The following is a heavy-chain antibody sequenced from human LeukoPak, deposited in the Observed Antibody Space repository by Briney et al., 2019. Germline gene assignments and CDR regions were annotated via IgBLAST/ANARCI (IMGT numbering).Heavy chain of an antibody. CDR1: VGSFSGYY. V-gene: IGHV4-34*01. Sequence: RSSETLSLTCAVYVGSFSGYYWSWIRQPPGKGLEWIGEINHSGSTNYNPSLKSRVTISVDTSKNQFSLKLSSVTAADTAVYYCARVPYSGYDSYYYYMDVWGKGTTVTVSS. D-gene: IGHD5-12*01. J-gene: IGHJ6*03. CDR2: INHSGST. CDR3: ARVPYSGYDSYYYYMDV.